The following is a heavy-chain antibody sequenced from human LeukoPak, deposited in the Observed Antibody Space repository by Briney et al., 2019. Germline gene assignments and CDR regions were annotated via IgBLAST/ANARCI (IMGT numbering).Heavy chain of an antibody. CDR1: GGSISSSSYY. D-gene: IGHD3-22*01. V-gene: IGHV4-39*07. CDR3: ARDANYDSSGYPYDPFDY. Sequence: SETLSLTCTVSGGSISSSSYYWGWVRQPPGKGLEWIGSIYYSGSTYYNPSLKSRVTISVDTSKNQFSLRLSSVTAADTAVYYCARDANYDSSGYPYDPFDYWGQGTLVTVSS. J-gene: IGHJ4*02. CDR2: IYYSGST.